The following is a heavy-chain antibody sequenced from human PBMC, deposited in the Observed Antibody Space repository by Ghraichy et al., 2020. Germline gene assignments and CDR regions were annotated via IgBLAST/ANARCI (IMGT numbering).Heavy chain of an antibody. CDR1: GGSFSGYY. V-gene: IGHV4-34*01. Sequence: SETLSLTCAVYGGSFSGYYWSWIRQPPGKGLEWIGEINHSGSTNYNPSLKSRVTISVDTSKNQFSLKLSSVTAADTAVYYCARGIRPTYSSSWYRYGMDVWGQGTTVTVSS. CDR2: INHSGST. J-gene: IGHJ6*02. D-gene: IGHD6-13*01. CDR3: ARGIRPTYSSSWYRYGMDV.